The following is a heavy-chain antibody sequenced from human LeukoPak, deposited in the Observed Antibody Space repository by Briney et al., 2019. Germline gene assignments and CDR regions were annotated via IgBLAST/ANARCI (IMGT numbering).Heavy chain of an antibody. J-gene: IGHJ4*02. V-gene: IGHV4-39*01. CDR3: ARHRTKSELTDY. D-gene: IGHD2-8*01. CDR2: IYYSGST. Sequence: SETLSLTCTVSGGSISSSSYYWGWIRQPPGKGLEWIGSIYYSGSTYHNPSLKSRVTISVDTSKNQFSLKLSSVTAADTAVYYCARHRTKSELTDYWGQGTLVTVSS. CDR1: GGSISSSSYY.